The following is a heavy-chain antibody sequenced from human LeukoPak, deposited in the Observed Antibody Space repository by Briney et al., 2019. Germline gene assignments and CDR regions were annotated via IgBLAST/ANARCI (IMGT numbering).Heavy chain of an antibody. J-gene: IGHJ4*02. CDR3: AKDGAWLRFDD. D-gene: IGHD5-12*01. CDR2: ISPGGGPT. CDR1: GFPFSSHG. V-gene: IGHV3-23*01. Sequence: WGSLRLSCAGSGFPFSSHGMNWVRQAPGKGLEWVSGISPGGGPTYCADSVKGRFTISRDDSKNTLYLQMKNLRAEDTAVYYCAKDGAWLRFDDWGQGILVTVSS.